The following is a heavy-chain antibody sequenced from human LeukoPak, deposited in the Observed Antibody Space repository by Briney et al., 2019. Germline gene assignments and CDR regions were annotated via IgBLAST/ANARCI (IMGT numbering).Heavy chain of an antibody. V-gene: IGHV3-15*01. Sequence: GGTLRLSCAASGFTFTNAWMSWVRQAPGKGLEWVGRIKSKTDGGTTDYAAPGEGRFTISRDDSKNTLYLPMNSLKTEDRAVYYCAARYNWNDLAYWGQGTLVTVSS. CDR3: AARYNWNDLAY. J-gene: IGHJ4*02. D-gene: IGHD1-1*01. CDR1: GFTFTNAW. CDR2: IKSKTDGGTT.